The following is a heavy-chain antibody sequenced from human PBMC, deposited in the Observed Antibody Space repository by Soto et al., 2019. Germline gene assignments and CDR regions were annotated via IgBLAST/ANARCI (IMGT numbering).Heavy chain of an antibody. V-gene: IGHV3-23*01. CDR2: VSGSGGST. D-gene: IGHD6-13*01. CDR3: VKTGGTSSSSSRRYFDY. CDR1: GFTFNDYA. Sequence: EVQLLETGGGLVQPGGSLRLSCAASGFTFNDYATSWVRQPPGKGLEWVSVVSGSGGSTYSADSVKGRFTISRDTSKSVVYLQMNGLRVEDTAVYYCVKTGGTSSSSSRRYFDYWGQGTLVTVSS. J-gene: IGHJ4*02.